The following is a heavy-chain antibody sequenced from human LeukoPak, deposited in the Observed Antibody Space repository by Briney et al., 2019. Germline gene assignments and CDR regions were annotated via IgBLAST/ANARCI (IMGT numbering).Heavy chain of an antibody. CDR3: AKERGNGVRGAFDI. D-gene: IGHD4-17*01. J-gene: IGHJ3*02. Sequence: GGSLRLSCAASGFTFSSYAMHWFRQPPGKGLDWAQVISGSGGSTYYADSVKGRFTMSRDNSKDTLYLQMNSLRAEDTAVYYCAKERGNGVRGAFDIWGQGTMVTVSS. CDR2: ISGSGGST. CDR1: GFTFSSYA. V-gene: IGHV3-23*01.